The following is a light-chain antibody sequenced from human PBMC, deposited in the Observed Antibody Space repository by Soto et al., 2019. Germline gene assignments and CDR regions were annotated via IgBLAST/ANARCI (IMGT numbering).Light chain of an antibody. CDR1: SSDVGGYNY. Sequence: QSALTQPASVSGSPGQSITISCTGYSSDVGGYNYVSWYQQHPGKGPKLMIYEVSNRPSGVSNRFSGSKSGNTASLTISGLQAEDEADYYCSSYTTSSTPVVFGGGTKLTVL. J-gene: IGLJ2*01. V-gene: IGLV2-14*01. CDR2: EVS. CDR3: SSYTTSSTPVV.